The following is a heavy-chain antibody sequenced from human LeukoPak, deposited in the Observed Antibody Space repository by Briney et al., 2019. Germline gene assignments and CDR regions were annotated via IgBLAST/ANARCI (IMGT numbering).Heavy chain of an antibody. CDR3: TCHSGWSGPSE. Sequence: PPGTLSLTCAVSGGSISSSWWSWVRQPPGKGLEWIGEIFHSGSTNYNPSLKSRVTISVDKSKNHFSLELTSVTAADTAVYYCTCHSGWSGPSEWGQGTLVIVSS. V-gene: IGHV4-4*03. D-gene: IGHD6-19*01. CDR1: GGSISSSW. J-gene: IGHJ4*02. CDR2: IFHSGST.